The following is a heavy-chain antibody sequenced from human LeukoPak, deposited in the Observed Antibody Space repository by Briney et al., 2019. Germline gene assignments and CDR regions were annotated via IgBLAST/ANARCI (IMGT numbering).Heavy chain of an antibody. V-gene: IGHV3-53*01. J-gene: IGHJ4*02. CDR1: GFTVSNSD. CDR2: IYSGGGT. Sequence: GGSLRLSCAASGFTVSNSDMSWVRQAPGKGLEWVSVIYSGGGTFYSEFVRGRFTISRDYSKNTLYLQMNSLRADDTAVYYCARDSNGPAFWGQGTLVTVSS. CDR3: ARDSNGPAF. D-gene: IGHD6-19*01.